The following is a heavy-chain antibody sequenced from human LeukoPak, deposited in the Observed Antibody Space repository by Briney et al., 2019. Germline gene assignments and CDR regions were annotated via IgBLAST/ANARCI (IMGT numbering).Heavy chain of an antibody. D-gene: IGHD6-6*01. V-gene: IGHV1-69*13. CDR2: IIPIFGTA. J-gene: IGHJ6*02. CDR3: GIAARPYYYYYYGMDV. CDR1: GGTFSSYA. Sequence: SVKVSCKASGGTFSSYAISWVRQAPGQGLEWMGGIIPIFGTANYAQKFQGRVTITADESRSTAYMELSSLRSEDTAVYYCGIAARPYYYYYYGMDVWGQGTTVTVSS.